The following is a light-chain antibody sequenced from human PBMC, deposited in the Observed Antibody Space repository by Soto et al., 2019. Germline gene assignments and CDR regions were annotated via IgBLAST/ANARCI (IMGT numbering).Light chain of an antibody. V-gene: IGKV1-33*01. Sequence: DIQMTQSPSSPSASVGDRVAITCQASQDIRNYLNWYQQKPGKAPKLLIYDASNLETGVPSSFSGSGSGTEFTFTISSLQPEDIATYYCQQYDNLPLTFGGGTKVDIK. J-gene: IGKJ4*01. CDR3: QQYDNLPLT. CDR1: QDIRNY. CDR2: DAS.